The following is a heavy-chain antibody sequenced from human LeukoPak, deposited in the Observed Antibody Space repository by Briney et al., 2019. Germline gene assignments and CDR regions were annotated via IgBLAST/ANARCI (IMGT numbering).Heavy chain of an antibody. CDR3: ARHRSGGSQDDAFDI. CDR1: EFTFSTYW. V-gene: IGHV3-7*01. CDR2: IKQDGSEK. J-gene: IGHJ3*02. D-gene: IGHD2-15*01. Sequence: GGSLRLSCAASEFTFSTYWMSWVRQAPGKGLEWVADIKQDGSEKYYVHSVKGRFTISRQNAKNSLFLQMNSLRAGDTAVYYCARHRSGGSQDDAFDIWGQGTMVTVSS.